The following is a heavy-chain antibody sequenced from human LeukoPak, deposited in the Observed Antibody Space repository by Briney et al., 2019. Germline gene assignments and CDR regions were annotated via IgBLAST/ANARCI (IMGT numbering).Heavy chain of an antibody. Sequence: GGSLRLSCVASGFTFSSSWMSWVRQAPGKGLEWVANIKQDGSEKSYVESVRGRFTISRDNAKNSLYLQLNSLRAEDMALYYCARDNPPDYWGQGTLVTVSS. V-gene: IGHV3-7*03. CDR3: ARDNPPDY. CDR1: GFTFSSSW. CDR2: IKQDGSEK. J-gene: IGHJ4*02.